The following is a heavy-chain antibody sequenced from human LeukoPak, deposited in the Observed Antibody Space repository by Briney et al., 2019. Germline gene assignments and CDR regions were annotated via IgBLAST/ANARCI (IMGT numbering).Heavy chain of an antibody. CDR2: IYYSGNT. D-gene: IGHD3/OR15-3a*01. Sequence: SETLSLTCTVSGVSISSSNSYWGWIRQPPGKGLEWIGSIYYSGNTYYNASLKSQVSISIDTSKNQFSLKLTSVTAADTAVYYCARQTGSGLFILPGGQGTLATVSS. CDR1: GVSISSSNSY. CDR3: ARQTGSGLFILP. J-gene: IGHJ4*02. V-gene: IGHV4-39*01.